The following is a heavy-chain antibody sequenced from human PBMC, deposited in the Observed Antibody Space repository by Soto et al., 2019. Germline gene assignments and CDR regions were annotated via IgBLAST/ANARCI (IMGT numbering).Heavy chain of an antibody. CDR1: GGSFSGYY. CDR2: INHSGST. V-gene: IGHV4-34*01. D-gene: IGHD2-2*01. J-gene: IGHJ4*02. CDR3: ARRGKGGIVVVPAALRGGVFDY. Sequence: QVQLQQWGAGLLKPSETLSLTCAVYGGSFSGYYWSWIRQPPGKGLEWIGEINHSGSTNYNPSLTSRVTISVDTSKNQFSLKLSSVTAADTAVYYCARRGKGGIVVVPAALRGGVFDYWGQGTLVTVSS.